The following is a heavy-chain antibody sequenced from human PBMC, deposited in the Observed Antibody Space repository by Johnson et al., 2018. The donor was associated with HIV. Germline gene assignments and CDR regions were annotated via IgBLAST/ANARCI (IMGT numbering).Heavy chain of an antibody. J-gene: IGHJ3*02. CDR2: IYSGGST. CDR3: AKVHSSSSNGFDI. Sequence: VQLVESGGGLVQPGGSLRLSCGASGFSVSNNYMNWVRQAPGKGLEWVSVIYSGGSTYYADSVKGRFTVSRDNYKNTLYLQMNSLRGEDTAVYYCAKVHSSSSNGFDIWGQGTMVTVSS. CDR1: GFSVSNNY. D-gene: IGHD6-6*01. V-gene: IGHV3-66*01.